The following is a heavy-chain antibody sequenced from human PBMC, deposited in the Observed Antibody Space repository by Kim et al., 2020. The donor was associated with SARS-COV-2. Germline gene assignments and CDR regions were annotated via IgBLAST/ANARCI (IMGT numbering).Heavy chain of an antibody. CDR3: ARNGDATVPNFDY. CDR2: LNPNSGVT. V-gene: IGHV1-2*04. D-gene: IGHD7-27*01. J-gene: IGHJ4*02. Sequence: ASVKVSCKTSGYAFTSYYLHWVRQAPGQGLEWMAWLNPNSGVTNCAQKFQGWVTVTRDTSITTAYLELSGLKSGATAVYYCARNGDATVPNFDYWGQGTL. CDR1: GYAFTSYY.